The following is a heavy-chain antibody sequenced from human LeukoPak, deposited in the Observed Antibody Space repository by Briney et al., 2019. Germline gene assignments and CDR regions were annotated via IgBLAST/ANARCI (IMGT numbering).Heavy chain of an antibody. CDR2: MNPNSGNT. J-gene: IGHJ6*03. CDR1: GYTFTSYD. D-gene: IGHD1-14*01. V-gene: IGHV1-8*01. CDR3: ARLNPYYYCMDV. Sequence: EASVKVSCKASGYTFTSYDINWVRQAPGQGLEWMGWMNPNSGNTGYAQKFQGRVTMTRNTSISTAYMELSSLRSEDTAVYYCARLNPYYYCMDVWGKGTTVTVSS.